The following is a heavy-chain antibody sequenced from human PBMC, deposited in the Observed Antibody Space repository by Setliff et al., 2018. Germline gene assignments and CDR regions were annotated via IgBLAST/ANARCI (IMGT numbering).Heavy chain of an antibody. CDR1: GGSISSATSY. CDR2: IYAIRST. J-gene: IGHJ6*02. V-gene: IGHV4-61*02. CDR3: ARGSTMIQGVRLYYHGLDV. D-gene: IGHD3-10*01. Sequence: KPSETLSLTCIVSGGSISSATSYWNWIRQPAGKELEWIGRIYAIRSTNYNPTLKSRGTISLDTSNNQFSLKLSSVTAADTAVYYCARGSTMIQGVRLYYHGLDVWGQGTTVTVS.